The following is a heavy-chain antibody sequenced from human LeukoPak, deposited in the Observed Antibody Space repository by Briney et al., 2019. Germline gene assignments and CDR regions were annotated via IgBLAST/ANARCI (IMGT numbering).Heavy chain of an antibody. J-gene: IGHJ4*02. CDR1: GGSISSSSYY. V-gene: IGHV4-39*01. Sequence: SETLSLTCTVSGGSISSSSYYWGWIRQPPGKGLEWIGSIYYSGSTYHNPSLKSRVTISVDTSKNQFSLKLSSVTAADTAVYYCARQDYYGSGSLIDYWGQGTLVTVSS. D-gene: IGHD3-10*01. CDR2: IYYSGST. CDR3: ARQDYYGSGSLIDY.